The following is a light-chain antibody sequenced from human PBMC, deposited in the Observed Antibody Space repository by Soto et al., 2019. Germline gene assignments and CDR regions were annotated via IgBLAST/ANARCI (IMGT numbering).Light chain of an antibody. CDR1: LGVSSS. V-gene: IGKV3-15*01. J-gene: IGKJ1*01. CDR2: GAC. Sequence: EIVMTQSPATVSVSPGERATLSCRAGLGVSSSFAWYEQQPGRAPRLLIYGACTRATGIPARFSGSGFGTEFTLTISSLQSEDVGVYYCQQYNNWSWPXGPGTKVDIK. CDR3: QQYNNWSWP.